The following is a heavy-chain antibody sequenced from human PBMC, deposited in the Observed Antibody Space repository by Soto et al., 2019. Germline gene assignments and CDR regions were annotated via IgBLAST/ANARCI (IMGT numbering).Heavy chain of an antibody. V-gene: IGHV3-30*18. Sequence: QVQMVESGGGVVQPGTSLRLSCATSGFTFSTSGMHWVRQAPGKGLEWVAMISHDGSVTYYTDSVQGRFTISRDTPKNTLYLQMNSLRDEDTAIYYCAKDWVSSGWYNRFDPWGQGTRVTVS. CDR3: AKDWVSSGWYNRFDP. CDR2: ISHDGSVT. D-gene: IGHD6-13*01. CDR1: GFTFSTSG. J-gene: IGHJ5*02.